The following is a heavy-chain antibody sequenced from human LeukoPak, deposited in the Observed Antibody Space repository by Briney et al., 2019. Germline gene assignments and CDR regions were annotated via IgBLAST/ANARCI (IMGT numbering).Heavy chain of an antibody. D-gene: IGHD3-22*01. Sequence: PSQTLSLTCTVSGGPINSGSYSWTWIRQPAGKGLEWIGRIHISGSTHYTPSLKSRVTISVDTSKNQFSLKLSSVTAADTAVYYCARADRSGYFGNVVAFDIWGQGTMVTVFS. V-gene: IGHV4-61*02. CDR3: ARADRSGYFGNVVAFDI. CDR2: IHISGST. CDR1: GGPINSGSYS. J-gene: IGHJ3*02.